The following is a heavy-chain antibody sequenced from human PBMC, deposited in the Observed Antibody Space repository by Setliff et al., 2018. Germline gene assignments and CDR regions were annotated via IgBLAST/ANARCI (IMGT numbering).Heavy chain of an antibody. Sequence: LRLSCAASGFTLRNSGMHWVRQAPGRGLEWVTFISYDGFKIYYAESVKGRFTISRDISTNTLFLEIDSLRSEDTGLYYCAREGSIGWSQYFHHWGQGTLVTVSS. J-gene: IGHJ1*01. CDR3: AREGSIGWSQYFHH. CDR1: GFTLRNSG. D-gene: IGHD6-19*01. CDR2: ISYDGFKI. V-gene: IGHV3-30*03.